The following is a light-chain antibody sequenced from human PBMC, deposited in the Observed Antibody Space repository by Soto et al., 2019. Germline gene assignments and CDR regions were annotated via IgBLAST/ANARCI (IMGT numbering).Light chain of an antibody. CDR1: SSDVGGYNY. CDR3: CSSAGTYTSV. J-gene: IGLJ3*02. Sequence: QSALTQPRSVSGPPGQSVTISCTGTSSDVGGYNYVSWYQQHPGKAPKLIIYDVSKRPSGVPDRFSGSKSGNTASLTISGLQAEDEADYYCCSSAGTYTSVFGGGTKLTVL. CDR2: DVS. V-gene: IGLV2-11*01.